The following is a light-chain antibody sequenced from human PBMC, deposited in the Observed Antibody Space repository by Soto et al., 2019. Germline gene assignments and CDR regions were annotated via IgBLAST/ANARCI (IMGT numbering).Light chain of an antibody. CDR3: QQFNTYPDT. V-gene: IGKV1-9*01. J-gene: IGKJ2*01. Sequence: DVQLTQSPSFLSASVGDRVTITCRASQAINNFLAWYQQKPGEAPKLLIYAASTLHSEVPSRFSGTGSGTEFTLTIDSLQAEDSATYYCQQFNTYPDTFGQGTKLEIK. CDR1: QAINNF. CDR2: AAS.